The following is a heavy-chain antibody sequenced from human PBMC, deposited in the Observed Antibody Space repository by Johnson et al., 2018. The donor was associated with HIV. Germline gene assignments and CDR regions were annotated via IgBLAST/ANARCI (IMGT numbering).Heavy chain of an antibody. CDR2: ISWNSGSL. Sequence: EVQLVESGGGLVQRGGSLRLSCAASGFTFDDYAMHWVRQTPGKGLEWVSGISWNSGSLGYADSVKGRFTISRDNSENSLYLQMTSLRGEDTAVYYCARERSRGGCSGYDYGAFDIWGQGTMVTVSS. CDR3: ARERSRGGCSGYDYGAFDI. J-gene: IGHJ3*02. CDR1: GFTFDDYA. V-gene: IGHV3-9*01. D-gene: IGHD5-12*01.